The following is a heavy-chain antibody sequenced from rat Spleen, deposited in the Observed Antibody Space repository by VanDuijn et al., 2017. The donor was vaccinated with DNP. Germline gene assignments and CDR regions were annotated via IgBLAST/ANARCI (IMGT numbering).Heavy chain of an antibody. CDR3: GRVAYPGGAMDA. J-gene: IGHJ4*01. CDR1: GINFKDYW. CDR2: INKDSRTI. Sequence: EVKLVESGGGLVQPGRSLKLSCAVSGINFKDYWMGWIRQAPGKGLEWIGEINKDSRTINYIPSLKDKFTISRDNGQNTLYLQMTKLGSEDTVIYYCGRVAYPGGAMDAWGQGTSVTVSS. V-gene: IGHV4-2*01. D-gene: IGHD1-4*01.